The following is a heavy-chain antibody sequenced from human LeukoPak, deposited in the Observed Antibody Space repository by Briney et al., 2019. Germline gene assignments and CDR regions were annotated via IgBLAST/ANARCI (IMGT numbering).Heavy chain of an antibody. CDR3: VKPSGASTGQSPSFDP. D-gene: IGHD3-10*01. CDR2: ISNSGDGT. V-gene: IGHV3-23*01. Sequence: GGSLRLSCAASRFSFNIYAMSWVRQAPGKGLEWVSAISNSGDGTYYAASVKGRFTISRDNSRNTLYLQMNSLKTEDTAVYYCVKPSGASTGQSPSFDPWGQGALVTVSS. J-gene: IGHJ5*02. CDR1: RFSFNIYA.